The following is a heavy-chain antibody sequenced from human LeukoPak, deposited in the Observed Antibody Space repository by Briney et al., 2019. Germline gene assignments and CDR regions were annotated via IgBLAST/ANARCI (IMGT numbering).Heavy chain of an antibody. Sequence: PGGSLRLSCAASGFTFSDYWIHWVRQAPGKGLVWVSRINTDGSITNYADSVKGRLSISRDNAKNTLYLQMSSLRAEDTAVYYCARDRGPRTGFMVREAYDYWGQGTLVTVSS. J-gene: IGHJ4*02. CDR3: ARDRGPRTGFMVREAYDY. D-gene: IGHD3-10*01. CDR1: GFTFSDYW. V-gene: IGHV3-74*01. CDR2: INTDGSIT.